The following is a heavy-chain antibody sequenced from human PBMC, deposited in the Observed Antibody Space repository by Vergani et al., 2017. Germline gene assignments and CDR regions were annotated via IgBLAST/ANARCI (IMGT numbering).Heavy chain of an antibody. Sequence: QVQLVQSGAEVKKPGASVKVSCKVSGYTLTELSMHWVRQAPGQGLEWMGRIIPILGIANYAQKFQGRVTITADKSTSTAYMELSSLRSEDTAVYYCARERGNWNYDYWGQGTLVTVSS. D-gene: IGHD1-7*01. CDR3: ARERGNWNYDY. CDR2: IIPILGIA. CDR1: GYTLTELS. J-gene: IGHJ4*02. V-gene: IGHV1-69*04.